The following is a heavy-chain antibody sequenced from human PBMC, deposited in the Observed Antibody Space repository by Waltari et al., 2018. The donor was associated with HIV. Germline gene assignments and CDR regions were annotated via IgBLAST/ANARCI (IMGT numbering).Heavy chain of an antibody. V-gene: IGHV3-15*01. Sequence: EVQLVEFGGGLVNRGGSLRLPCLASGFAFDDAWMNWVGQAPGKGLEWVGRIKSKSDGGTTDYAAAVKGRFTISRDDSKKTVYLQMDSLKSEDTAVYYCTDPLLRHGFHIRGQGTMVTVSS. CDR3: TDPLLRHGFHI. CDR1: GFAFDDAW. D-gene: IGHD3-16*01. CDR2: IKSKSDGGTT. J-gene: IGHJ3*02.